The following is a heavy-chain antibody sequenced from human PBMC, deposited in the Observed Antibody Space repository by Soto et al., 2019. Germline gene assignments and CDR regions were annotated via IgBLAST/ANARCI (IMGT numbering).Heavy chain of an antibody. V-gene: IGHV1-69*12. Sequence: QVQLVQSGAEVKKPGSSVKVSCKASGGTFSSYTISWVRQAPGQGLEWMGGIIPIFGTAHYAQKFQGRVTITADESTSTAYMELSSLRSDDTAVYYCAIAREDIEAVVGATLFDPWGQGTLVTVSS. CDR2: IIPIFGTA. D-gene: IGHD2-15*01. CDR1: GGTFSSYT. CDR3: AIAREDIEAVVGATLFDP. J-gene: IGHJ5*02.